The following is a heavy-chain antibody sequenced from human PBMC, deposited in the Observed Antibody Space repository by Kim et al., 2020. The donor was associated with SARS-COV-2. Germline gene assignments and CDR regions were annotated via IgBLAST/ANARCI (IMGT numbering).Heavy chain of an antibody. D-gene: IGHD4-17*01. CDR3: ARVDYGYYYYYGMDV. V-gene: IGHV3-7*01. Sequence: DSVKGRFTISRENAKNSLYLQVNSLRVEDTAMYYCARVDYGYYYYYGMDVWGQGTTVTVSS. J-gene: IGHJ6*02.